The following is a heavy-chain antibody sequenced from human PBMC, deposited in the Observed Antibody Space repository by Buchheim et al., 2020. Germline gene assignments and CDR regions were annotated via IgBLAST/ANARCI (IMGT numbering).Heavy chain of an antibody. J-gene: IGHJ4*02. Sequence: QVQLVESGGGVVQPGGSLRLSCGVSGFTFNSYVIHWVRQAPGKGLVWVALMKSDLVSEYYADSVNGRFSISRDSSKKTLYLQMNNLRPEDTAVYYCVREDYDGSGSLPSFYFDYWGQGTL. V-gene: IGHV3-30*04. CDR3: VREDYDGSGSLPSFYFDY. D-gene: IGHD3-10*01. CDR2: MKSDLVSE. CDR1: GFTFNSYV.